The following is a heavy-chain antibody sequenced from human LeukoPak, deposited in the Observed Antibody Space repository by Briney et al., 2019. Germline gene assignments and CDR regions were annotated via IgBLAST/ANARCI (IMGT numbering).Heavy chain of an antibody. CDR2: ISAVGGSA. J-gene: IGHJ4*02. V-gene: IGHV3-23*01. D-gene: IGHD6-19*01. CDR3: ANHLTSAWDYFQY. Sequence: GGSLRLSCSASGFTFSIYAMTWVRQAPGKGLEWVASISAVGGSANYADSVQGRFSISRDNSKNTLYLQMNSLRAEDTALYYCANHLTSAWDYFQYWGQGALATVSS. CDR1: GFTFSIYA.